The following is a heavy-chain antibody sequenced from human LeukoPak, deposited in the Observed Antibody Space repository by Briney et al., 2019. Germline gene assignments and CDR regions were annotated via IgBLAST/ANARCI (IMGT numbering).Heavy chain of an antibody. CDR1: GFTFDDYA. J-gene: IGHJ4*02. CDR3: AKDLRYSGSSAFDY. V-gene: IGHV3-9*01. D-gene: IGHD1-26*01. Sequence: GGSLRLSCAASGFTFDDYAMHWVRHAPGKGLEWVSGISWNSGSIGCADSVKGRFTISRDNAKNSLYLQMNSLRAEDTALYYCAKDLRYSGSSAFDYWGQGTLVTVSS. CDR2: ISWNSGSI.